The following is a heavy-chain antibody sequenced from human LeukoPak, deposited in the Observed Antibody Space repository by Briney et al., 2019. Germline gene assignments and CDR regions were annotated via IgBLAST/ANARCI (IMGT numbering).Heavy chain of an antibody. CDR3: ARRRTTVTTSLDY. CDR2: ISSSSSYI. D-gene: IGHD4-17*01. V-gene: IGHV3-21*01. J-gene: IGHJ4*02. Sequence: GGSLRLPCAASGFTFSRYSMNWVRQAPGKGLQWVSSISSSSSYISYADSVKGRFTISRDNAKNSLYLQVNSLRAEDTAVYYCARRRTTVTTSLDYWGQGTLVTVSS. CDR1: GFTFSRYS.